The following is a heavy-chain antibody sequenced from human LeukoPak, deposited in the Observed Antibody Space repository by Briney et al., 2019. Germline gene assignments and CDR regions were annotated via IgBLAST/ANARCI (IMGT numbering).Heavy chain of an antibody. CDR1: GGSISSYY. Sequence: PSETLSLTCIVSGGSISSYYWSWIRQPPGKGLEWIGYIYYSGSTNYNPSLKSRVTISLDTSKNQFSLKLSSVTAADTAVHYCARIVPYNYGYVDKWGQGTLVTVSS. V-gene: IGHV4-59*01. J-gene: IGHJ4*02. D-gene: IGHD5-18*01. CDR3: ARIVPYNYGYVDK. CDR2: IYYSGST.